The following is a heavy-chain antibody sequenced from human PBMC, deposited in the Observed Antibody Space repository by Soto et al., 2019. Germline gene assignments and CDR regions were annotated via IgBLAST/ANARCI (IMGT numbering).Heavy chain of an antibody. D-gene: IGHD5-18*01. CDR1: GYTFTIYY. J-gene: IGHJ4*02. CDR2: INPSGGST. CDR3: AREAYSYGHRCFDY. Sequence: ASLKVSCKASGYTFTIYYMHFVRQAPGQGLEWIGIINPSGGSTSYAQKFQVRVTMTMDTSTSTVYMELSSLRSEDTAVYYCAREAYSYGHRCFDYWGQGTLVTVSS. V-gene: IGHV1-46*01.